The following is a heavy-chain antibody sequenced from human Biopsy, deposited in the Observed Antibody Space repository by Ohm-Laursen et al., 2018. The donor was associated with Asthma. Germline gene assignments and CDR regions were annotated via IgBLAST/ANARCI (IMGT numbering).Heavy chain of an antibody. Sequence: SLRLSCTASGFSFSNFGMHWVRQAPGKGLEWVAVISFDGSNEDYADSVKGRFTVSRDNSKNTLFLEMNSLRPEDTAVYYCAKELFPGWELRRGPDSWGQGTLVTVSA. D-gene: IGHD1-26*01. CDR2: ISFDGSNE. V-gene: IGHV3-30*18. CDR1: GFSFSNFG. CDR3: AKELFPGWELRRGPDS. J-gene: IGHJ4*02.